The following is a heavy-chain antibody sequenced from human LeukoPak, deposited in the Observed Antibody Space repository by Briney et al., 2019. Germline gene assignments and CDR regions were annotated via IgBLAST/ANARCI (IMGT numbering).Heavy chain of an antibody. CDR1: GGSFSGYY. J-gene: IGHJ4*02. D-gene: IGHD2-2*01. V-gene: IGHV4-34*01. CDR2: INHSGST. Sequence: PSETLSLTCAVYGGSFSGYYWSWIRQPPGKGLEWIGEINHSGSTNYNPSLKSRVTISVDTSKNQFSLKLSSVTAADTAVYYCARDRGLVVPAAGFQYWGQGTLVTVSS. CDR3: ARDRGLVVPAAGFQY.